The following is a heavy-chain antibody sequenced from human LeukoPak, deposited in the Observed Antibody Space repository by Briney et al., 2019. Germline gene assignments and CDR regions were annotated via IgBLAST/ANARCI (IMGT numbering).Heavy chain of an antibody. J-gene: IGHJ6*02. CDR2: IKQDGSEK. CDR1: GFTFSSYW. Sequence: GGSLRLSCAASGFTFSSYWMSWVRQAPGKGLEWVANIKQDGSEKYYVDSVKGRFTISRDNAKNSLYLQMNSLRAEDTAVYYCARVPHSSSWYYPPAHYYYGMDVWGQGTTVTVSS. CDR3: ARVPHSSSWYYPPAHYYYGMDV. D-gene: IGHD6-13*01. V-gene: IGHV3-7*01.